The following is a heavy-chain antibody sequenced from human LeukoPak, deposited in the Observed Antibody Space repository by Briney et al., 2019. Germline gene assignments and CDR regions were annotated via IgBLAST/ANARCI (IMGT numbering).Heavy chain of an antibody. V-gene: IGHV1-24*01. J-gene: IGHJ4*02. CDR1: GYTFTGYY. Sequence: ASVKVSCKASGYTFTGYYMHWVRQAPGKGLEWMGGFDPEDGETIYAQKFQGRVTMTEDTSTDTAYMELSSLRSEDTAVYYCATAAIQLRFLEWLSFDYWGQGTLVTVSS. D-gene: IGHD3-3*01. CDR3: ATAAIQLRFLEWLSFDY. CDR2: FDPEDGET.